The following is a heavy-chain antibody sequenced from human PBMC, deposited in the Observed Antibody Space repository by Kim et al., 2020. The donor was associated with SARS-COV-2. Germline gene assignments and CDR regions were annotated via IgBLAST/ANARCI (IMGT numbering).Heavy chain of an antibody. CDR1: GGTFSSYG. D-gene: IGHD3-16*02. J-gene: IGHJ1*01. CDR2: IIPVYVTP. V-gene: IGHV1-69*13. CDR3: ARQGSNFGARYVLFH. Sequence: ASVKVSCKASGGTFSSYGISWVRQAPGQGLEWIGGIIPVYVTPDYAQKFQGRVTITADESTTTVYMELNSLRSEDTAVYYCARQGSNFGARYVLFHWGQG.